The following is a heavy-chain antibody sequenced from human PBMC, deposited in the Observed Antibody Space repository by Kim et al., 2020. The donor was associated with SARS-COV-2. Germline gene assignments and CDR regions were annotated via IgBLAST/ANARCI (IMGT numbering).Heavy chain of an antibody. D-gene: IGHD6-13*01. J-gene: IGHJ6*02. CDR3: ARAGHSYSSSWFRMDV. V-gene: IGHV1-69*01. Sequence: FQGRVTITADESTSTAYMELSSLRSEDTAVYYCARAGHSYSSSWFRMDVWGQGTTVTVSS.